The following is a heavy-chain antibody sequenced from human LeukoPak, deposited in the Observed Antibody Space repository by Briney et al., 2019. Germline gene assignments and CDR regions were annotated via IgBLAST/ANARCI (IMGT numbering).Heavy chain of an antibody. J-gene: IGHJ3*02. Sequence: SETLSLTCTVSGGSISSYYWSWIRQPPGKGLEWIGYIYYSGSTNYNPSLKSRVTISVGTSKNQFSLKLSSVTAADTAVYYCASGIAAGGAFDIWGQGTMVTVSS. CDR3: ASGIAAGGAFDI. CDR1: GGSISSYY. D-gene: IGHD6-13*01. V-gene: IGHV4-59*08. CDR2: IYYSGST.